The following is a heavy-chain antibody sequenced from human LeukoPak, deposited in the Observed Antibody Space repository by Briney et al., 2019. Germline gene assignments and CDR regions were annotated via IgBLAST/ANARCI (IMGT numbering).Heavy chain of an antibody. CDR2: IIPILGIA. D-gene: IGHD3-10*01. J-gene: IGHJ4*02. CDR1: GGTFNSYA. V-gene: IGHV1-69*04. Sequence: SSVKVSCKASGGTFNSYAISWVRQAPGQGLEWMGRIIPILGIANYAQKFQGRVTITADKSTSTAYMELSSLRSEDTAVYYCASLSYYYGSGSSLGYFDYWGQGTLVTVSS. CDR3: ASLSYYYGSGSSLGYFDY.